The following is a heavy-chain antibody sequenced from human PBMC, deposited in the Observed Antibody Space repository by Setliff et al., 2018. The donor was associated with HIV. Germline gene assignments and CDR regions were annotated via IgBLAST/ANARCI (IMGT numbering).Heavy chain of an antibody. CDR1: GGSFPAYY. CDR2: FYYSGTT. D-gene: IGHD6-25*01. Sequence: SETLSLTCAVYGGSFPAYYWSWIRQPPGKGLEWIANFYYSGTTHYSSSLKSRVTVSLHTSRNQLSLRLTSVTAADTAVYYCARVGYLDHEIDYWGQGTLVTVSS. V-gene: IGHV4-34*01. J-gene: IGHJ4*02. CDR3: ARVGYLDHEIDY.